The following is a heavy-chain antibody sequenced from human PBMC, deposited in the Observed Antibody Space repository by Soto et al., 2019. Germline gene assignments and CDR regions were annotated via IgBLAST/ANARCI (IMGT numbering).Heavy chain of an antibody. CDR3: ARRPRYDSSGYHNSSFAEYFQH. D-gene: IGHD3-22*01. V-gene: IGHV4-59*12. J-gene: IGHJ1*01. CDR2: IYYSGST. CDR1: GGSISSYY. Sequence: SETLSLTCTVSGGSISSYYWSWIRQPPGKGLEWIGYIYYSGSTNYNPSLKSRVTISADKSISTAYLQWSSLKASDTAMYYCARRPRYDSSGYHNSSFAEYFQHWGQGTLVTVSS.